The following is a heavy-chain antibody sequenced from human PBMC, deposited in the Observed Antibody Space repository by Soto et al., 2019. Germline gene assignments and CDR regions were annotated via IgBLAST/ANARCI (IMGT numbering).Heavy chain of an antibody. CDR1: GGTFSSYA. CDR3: ARWSSGSYYNAFDI. CDR2: IIPIFGTA. D-gene: IGHD1-26*01. V-gene: IGHV1-69*13. Sequence: ASVKVSCKASGGTFSSYAISWVRQAPGQGLEWMGGIIPIFGTANYAQKFQGRVTITADESTSTAYMELSSLRSEDTAVYYCARWSSGSYYNAFDIWGQGTMVTVSS. J-gene: IGHJ3*02.